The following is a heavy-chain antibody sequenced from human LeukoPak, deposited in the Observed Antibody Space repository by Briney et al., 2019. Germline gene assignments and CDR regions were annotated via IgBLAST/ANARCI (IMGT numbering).Heavy chain of an antibody. CDR3: AKGDCSSTSCHYYYYGMDV. J-gene: IGHJ6*02. CDR1: GFTFSSYA. V-gene: IGHV3-23*01. D-gene: IGHD2-2*01. CDR2: ISGSGGST. Sequence: GASLRLSCAASGFTFSSYAMSWVRQAPGKGLERVSAISGSGGSTYYADSVKGRFTISRDNSKNTLYLQMNSLRAEDTAVYYCAKGDCSSTSCHYYYYGMDVWGQGTTVTVSS.